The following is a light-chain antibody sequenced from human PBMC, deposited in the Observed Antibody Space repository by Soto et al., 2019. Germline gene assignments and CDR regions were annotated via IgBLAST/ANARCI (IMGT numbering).Light chain of an antibody. Sequence: EIVLTQSPATLSLSPGERATLSGRASQSVSSYLDWYQQKPGQSPRLLIYDASNRATGIPARFSGSGSGTEVTLTISSIEHEDFAVYYCQQRSNGTPLTFGGGTKVEIK. CDR2: DAS. CDR3: QQRSNGTPLT. CDR1: QSVSSY. J-gene: IGKJ4*01. V-gene: IGKV3-11*01.